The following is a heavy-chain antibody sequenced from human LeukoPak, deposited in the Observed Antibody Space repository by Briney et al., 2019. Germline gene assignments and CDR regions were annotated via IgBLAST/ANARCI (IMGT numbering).Heavy chain of an antibody. V-gene: IGHV4-39*01. J-gene: IGHJ3*02. D-gene: IGHD2-21*02. CDR1: GGSISSGPYY. Sequence: PSETLSLTCTVSGGSISSGPYYWAWIRQPPGKGLEWIGSIYYTGSTYKNPSLKSRVTISIDTSKNQFSLKLNSVTAADTAVYYCAGAYCGGDCYSGRTFDIWGQGTMVTVSS. CDR3: AGAYCGGDCYSGRTFDI. CDR2: IYYTGST.